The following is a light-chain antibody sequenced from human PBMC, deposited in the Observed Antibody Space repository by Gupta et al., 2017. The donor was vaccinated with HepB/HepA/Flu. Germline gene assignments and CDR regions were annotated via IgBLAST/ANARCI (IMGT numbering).Light chain of an antibody. CDR3: MQAHNSYWT. CDR1: QSLLHSNVYDY. J-gene: IGKJ1*01. V-gene: IGKV2-28*01. Sequence: VVMTQYPLYMPVTPGEPASISCRSSQSLLHSNVYDYLDGYLQQPGQYPQLLIFLGSNRASGVPDRCIGSGSGTDFTLNTSSVQAEDVCVYYCMQAHNSYWTFGQGTKLEIK. CDR2: LGS.